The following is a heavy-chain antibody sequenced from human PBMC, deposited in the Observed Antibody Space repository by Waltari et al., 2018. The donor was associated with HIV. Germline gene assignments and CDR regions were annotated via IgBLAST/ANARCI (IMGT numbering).Heavy chain of an antibody. CDR3: ARAVVVAATGVDAFDI. J-gene: IGHJ3*02. CDR2: IYYSGGT. Sequence: QVQLQESGPGLVKPSQTLSLTCTVSGGSISSGGYYWSWIRQHPGKGLEWIGYIYYSGGTYYNPSLKRRVTMSVDTAKNQFSLKLSSVTAADTAVYYCARAVVVAATGVDAFDIWGQGTMVTVSS. D-gene: IGHD2-15*01. CDR1: GGSISSGGYY. V-gene: IGHV4-31*03.